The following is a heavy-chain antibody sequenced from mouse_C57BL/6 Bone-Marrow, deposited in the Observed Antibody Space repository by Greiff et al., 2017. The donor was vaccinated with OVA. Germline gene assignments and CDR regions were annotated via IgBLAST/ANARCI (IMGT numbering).Heavy chain of an antibody. J-gene: IGHJ2*01. Sequence: EVKVVESGGDLVKPGGSLKLSCAASGFTFSSYGMSWVRQTPDTRLEWVATISSGGSYTYYPDSVTGRFTISRDNAKNTLYLQMSSLKSEDTAMYYCARHYYGSSYYWGQGTTLTVSS. D-gene: IGHD1-1*01. CDR1: GFTFSSYG. CDR2: ISSGGSYT. CDR3: ARHYYGSSYY. V-gene: IGHV5-6*01.